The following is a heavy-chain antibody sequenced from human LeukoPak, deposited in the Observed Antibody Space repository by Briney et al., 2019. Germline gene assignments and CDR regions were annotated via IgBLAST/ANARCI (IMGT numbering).Heavy chain of an antibody. J-gene: IGHJ4*02. D-gene: IGHD5-18*01. CDR1: GFTLSSYG. CDR3: AKEPLPYTAMVSYFDY. V-gene: IGHV3-30*18. Sequence: GGSLRLSCAASGFTLSSYGMHWVRQAPGKGLEWVAVISYDGSNKYYAHSVKGRFTISRDNSKNTLYLQMNSLRAEDTAVYYCAKEPLPYTAMVSYFDYWGQGTLVTVSS. CDR2: ISYDGSNK.